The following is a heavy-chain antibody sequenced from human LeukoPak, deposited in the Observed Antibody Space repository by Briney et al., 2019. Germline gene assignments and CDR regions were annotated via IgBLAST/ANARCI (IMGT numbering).Heavy chain of an antibody. J-gene: IGHJ4*02. CDR3: ARESRYYGSGSFDY. V-gene: IGHV1-18*04. Sequence: ASVKVSCKASGYTFTSYGISWVRQAPGQGLEWMGWTSAYNGNTNYAQKLQGRVTMTTDTSTSTAYMELRSLGSDDTAVYYCARESRYYGSGSFDYWGQGTLVTVSS. CDR2: TSAYNGNT. CDR1: GYTFTSYG. D-gene: IGHD3-10*01.